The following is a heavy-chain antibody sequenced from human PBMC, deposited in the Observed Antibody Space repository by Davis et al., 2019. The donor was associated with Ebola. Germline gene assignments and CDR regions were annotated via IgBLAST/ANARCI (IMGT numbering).Heavy chain of an antibody. CDR1: GYTFTGYY. D-gene: IGHD2-2*02. J-gene: IGHJ4*02. CDR2: INPNSGGT. CDR3: ARGGYCSSTSCYSLDY. Sequence: AASVKVSCKASGYTFTGYYMHWVRQAPGQGLEWMGWINPNSGGTNYAQKFQGRVTITADKSTSTAYMELSSLRSEDTAVYYCARGGYCSSTSCYSLDYWGQGTLVTVSS. V-gene: IGHV1-2*02.